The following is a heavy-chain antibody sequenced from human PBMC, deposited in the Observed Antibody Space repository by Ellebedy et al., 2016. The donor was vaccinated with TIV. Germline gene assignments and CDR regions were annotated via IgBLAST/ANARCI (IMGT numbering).Heavy chain of an antibody. V-gene: IGHV3-23*01. CDR2: ISGSGGST. J-gene: IGHJ4*02. Sequence: GESLKISXAASGFTFSSYAMSWVRQAPGKGLEWVSAISGSGGSTYYADSVKGRFTISRDNSKNTLYLQMNSLRAEDTAVYYCAKVTKLGIPYYFDYWGQGTLVTVSS. CDR3: AKVTKLGIPYYFDY. D-gene: IGHD1-26*01. CDR1: GFTFSSYA.